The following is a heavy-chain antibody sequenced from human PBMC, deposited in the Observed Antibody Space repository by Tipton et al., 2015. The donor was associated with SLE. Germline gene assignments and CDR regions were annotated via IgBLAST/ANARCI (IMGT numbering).Heavy chain of an antibody. CDR3: ARDDLTVGAFDI. J-gene: IGHJ3*02. CDR1: GGSISSSNW. Sequence: TLSLTCAVSGGSISSSNWWSWVRQPPGKGLEWIGEIYHSGSTNYNPSLQSRVTISIDRSKNQFSLKLNSVTAADTAVYYCARDDLTVGAFDIWGQGTMVTVSS. CDR2: IYHSGST. V-gene: IGHV4-4*02. D-gene: IGHD4-11*01.